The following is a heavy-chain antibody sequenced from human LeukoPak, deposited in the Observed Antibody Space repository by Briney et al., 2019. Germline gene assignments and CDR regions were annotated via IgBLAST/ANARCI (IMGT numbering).Heavy chain of an antibody. CDR2: ISSSSSYI. Sequence: GGSLRLSCAASGFTFSDYYMSWIRQAPGKGLEWVSYISSSSSYINYADSVKGRFTISRDNAKNSLYLQMNSLRAEDTAVYYCARGRNYGRDASDYWGQGTLVTVSS. CDR1: GFTFSDYY. V-gene: IGHV3-11*06. J-gene: IGHJ4*02. CDR3: ARGRNYGRDASDY. D-gene: IGHD4-17*01.